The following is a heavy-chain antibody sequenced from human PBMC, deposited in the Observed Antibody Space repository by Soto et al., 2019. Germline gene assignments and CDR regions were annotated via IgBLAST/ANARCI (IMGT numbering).Heavy chain of an antibody. CDR3: ATMVTRAFDI. V-gene: IGHV3-53*01. D-gene: IGHD2-8*01. CDR2: IYSGGTT. Sequence: PGGSLRLSCAASEFTGATDYMGWVRQAPGKGLDWVSVIYSGGTTNYGDSVKGRFTISRDRSKNTLYLQMNSLRVEDMAVYYCATMVTRAFDIWGPGTMVTVSS. CDR1: EFTGATDY. J-gene: IGHJ3*02.